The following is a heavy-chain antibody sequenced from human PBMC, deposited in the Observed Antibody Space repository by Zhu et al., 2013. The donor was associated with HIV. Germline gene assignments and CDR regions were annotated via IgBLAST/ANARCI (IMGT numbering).Heavy chain of an antibody. V-gene: IGHV1-8*01. CDR2: MNPNSGNT. J-gene: IGHJ4*02. CDR1: GYTFTSYD. CDR3: ARGLPRFVPVAARNFDY. D-gene: IGHD6-6*01. Sequence: QVQLVQSGAEVKKPGASVKVSCKASGYTFTSYDINWVRQATGQGLEWMGWMNPNSGNTGYAQKFQGRVTMTRNTSISTAYMELSSLRSEDTAVYYCARGLPRFVPVAARNFDYWGQGTLVTVSS.